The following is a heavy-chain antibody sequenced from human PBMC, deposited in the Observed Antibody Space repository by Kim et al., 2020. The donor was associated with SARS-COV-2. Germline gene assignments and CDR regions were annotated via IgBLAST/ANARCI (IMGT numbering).Heavy chain of an antibody. Sequence: GGSLRLSCVASGFTLGSYGMHWVRQGPGKGLEWLAVVSYDGKNMYYADSVKGRFTISRDNSQSTLILQLTSLRPEDSAVYYCARDRITMAVFLITGAYYHGMDVWGQGTTVIVSS. D-gene: IGHD3-10*01. CDR2: VSYDGKNM. V-gene: IGHV3-30*03. CDR3: ARDRITMAVFLITGAYYHGMDV. J-gene: IGHJ6*02. CDR1: GFTLGSYG.